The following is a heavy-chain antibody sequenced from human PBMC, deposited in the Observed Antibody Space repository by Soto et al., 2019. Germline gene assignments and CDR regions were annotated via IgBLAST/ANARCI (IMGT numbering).Heavy chain of an antibody. V-gene: IGHV3-21*01. CDR2: IDTGTSHV. J-gene: IGHJ4*02. CDR1: GFTFSSSD. CDR3: ARRTVTTYHYFDY. Sequence: EVQVVESGGGLVKPGGSLRLSCAASGFTFSSSDMNWVRQAPGKGLEWVSSIDTGTSHVYYADSVRGRFTISRDDAKNSLSLQMNSLRVEDTALYYCARRTVTTYHYFDYWGQGTLVTVSS. D-gene: IGHD4-17*01.